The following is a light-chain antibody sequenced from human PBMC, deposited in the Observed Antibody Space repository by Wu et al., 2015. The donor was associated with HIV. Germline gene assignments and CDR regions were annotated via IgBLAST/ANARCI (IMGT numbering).Light chain of an antibody. CDR1: RSVNYA. CDR2: DAS. CDR3: QQHANWPLT. V-gene: IGKV3-11*01. Sequence: ETVLTQSPATLSFSPGETATLSCRASRSVNYALAWYQQISGQAPRLLIYDASNRAPGIPDRFSGSGSGTDFILTINSLEPEDSAIYYCQQHANWPLTFGQGTRLXIK. J-gene: IGKJ5*01.